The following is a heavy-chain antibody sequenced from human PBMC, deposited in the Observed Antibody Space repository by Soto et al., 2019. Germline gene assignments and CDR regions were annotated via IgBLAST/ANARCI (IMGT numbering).Heavy chain of an antibody. J-gene: IGHJ4*02. Sequence: ASETLSLTCAVSGDFMNSADHSWAWIRQPPGKGLEWIGYIHHSGNTYSNPALRSRLTMSVDRSKNQLSLKLTSVTATDTAIYYCARQVVVTSYYFDYWGPGTLVTVSS. CDR2: IHHSGNT. CDR1: GDFMNSADHS. CDR3: ARQVVVTSYYFDY. D-gene: IGHD3-22*01. V-gene: IGHV4-30-2*01.